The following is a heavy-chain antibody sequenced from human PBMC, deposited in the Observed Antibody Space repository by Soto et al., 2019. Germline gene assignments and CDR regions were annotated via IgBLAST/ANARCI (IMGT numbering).Heavy chain of an antibody. V-gene: IGHV5-10-1*01. J-gene: IGHJ5*01. CDR2: IDPSDSYT. Sequence: GESLKISCKASGYNFTAFWIHWVRQMPGKGLEWLGKIDPSDSYTNYSPSFEGHVTISTDNSITTAYLQWSSLRASDTALYFCARVHKNWFDSWAQGTMVTV. CDR1: GYNFTAFW. CDR3: ARVHKNWFDS.